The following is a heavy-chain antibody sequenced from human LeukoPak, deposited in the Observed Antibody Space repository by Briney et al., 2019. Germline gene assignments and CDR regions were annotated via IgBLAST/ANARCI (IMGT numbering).Heavy chain of an antibody. CDR3: ARRLDYYGSGSYFSTYYYYYMDV. CDR1: GGSFSGYY. J-gene: IGHJ6*03. V-gene: IGHV4-34*01. Sequence: PSETLSLTCAVYGGSFSGYYWSWIRQPPGKGLEWIGEINHSGSTNYNPSLKSRVTISVDTSKNQFSLKLSSVTAADTAVYYCARRLDYYGSGSYFSTYYYYYMDVWGKGTTVTVSS. CDR2: INHSGST. D-gene: IGHD3-10*01.